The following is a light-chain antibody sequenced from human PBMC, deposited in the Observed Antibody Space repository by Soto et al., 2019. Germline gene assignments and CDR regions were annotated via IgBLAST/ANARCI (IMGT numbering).Light chain of an antibody. Sequence: ASPLTQSPSSLSASVGDRVTITCRASQGISSALAWYQQKPGKAPKLLIYDASSLESGVPSRFRGSGSGTDFTLTISSLQPEDFAIYYCQEFNSFPRTFGQGTKLEIK. CDR3: QEFNSFPRT. J-gene: IGKJ2*01. V-gene: IGKV1-13*02. CDR2: DAS. CDR1: QGISSA.